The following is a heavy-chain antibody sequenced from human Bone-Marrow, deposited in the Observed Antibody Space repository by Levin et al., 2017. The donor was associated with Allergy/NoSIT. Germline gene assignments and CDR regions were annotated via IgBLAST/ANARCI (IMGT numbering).Heavy chain of an antibody. CDR2: TSASGGNT. D-gene: IGHD4-23*01. Sequence: GGSLRLSCAGSGFTFNNYAMSWVRQAPGKGLEWVSHTSASGGNTYYAKSVKGRFAISRDNSKNTLYLQMNSLRVEDTALYYCAKDLVHYGGSPSFDYLGQGTLVTVSS. CDR3: AKDLVHYGGSPSFDY. V-gene: IGHV3-23*01. CDR1: GFTFNNYA. J-gene: IGHJ4*02.